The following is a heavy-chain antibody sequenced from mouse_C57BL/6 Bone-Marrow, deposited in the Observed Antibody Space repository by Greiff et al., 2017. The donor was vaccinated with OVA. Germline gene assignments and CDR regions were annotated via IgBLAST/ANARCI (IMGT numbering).Heavy chain of an antibody. Sequence: EVKVEESEGGLVQPGSSMKLSCTASGFTFSDYYMAWVRQVPEKGLEWVANINYDGSSTYYLDSLKSRFIISRDNAKNILYLQMSSLKSEDTATYYCARASTVARYFDVWGTGTTVTVSS. CDR1: GFTFSDYY. D-gene: IGHD1-1*01. V-gene: IGHV5-16*01. CDR3: ARASTVARYFDV. CDR2: INYDGSST. J-gene: IGHJ1*03.